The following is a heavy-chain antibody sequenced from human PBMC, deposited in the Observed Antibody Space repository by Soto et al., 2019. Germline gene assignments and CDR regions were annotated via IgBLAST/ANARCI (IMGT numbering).Heavy chain of an antibody. Sequence: QVHLVQSGAEVKKPGASVKVSCKASGYTFTSYGITWVRQAPGQGLEWMGWISAHNGNTDYAQKLQGRVIVTRDTSTSTAYMELRSQRSDDTAVYYCARRRYGDYWGQGALVTVSS. CDR2: ISAHNGNT. D-gene: IGHD1-1*01. J-gene: IGHJ4*02. V-gene: IGHV1-18*01. CDR3: ARRRYGDY. CDR1: GYTFTSYG.